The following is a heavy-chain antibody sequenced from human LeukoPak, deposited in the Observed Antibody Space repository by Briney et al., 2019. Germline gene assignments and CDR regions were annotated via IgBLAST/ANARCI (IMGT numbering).Heavy chain of an antibody. Sequence: GGSLRLSCAASGFTFSSYAMSWVRQAPGKGLEWVSAISGSGGSTYYADSVKGRFTISRDNSKNTLYLQMNSLRAEDTAVYYCAKEGVPYYYDSCGYYYFDYWGQGTLVTVSS. CDR1: GFTFSSYA. CDR2: ISGSGGST. J-gene: IGHJ4*02. CDR3: AKEGVPYYYDSCGYYYFDY. D-gene: IGHD3-22*01. V-gene: IGHV3-23*01.